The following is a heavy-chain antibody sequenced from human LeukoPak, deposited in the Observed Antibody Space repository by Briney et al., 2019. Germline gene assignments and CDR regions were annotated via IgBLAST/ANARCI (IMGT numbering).Heavy chain of an antibody. CDR2: ISYDGSNK. J-gene: IGHJ5*02. CDR1: GFTFSSYA. CDR3: ASVYYDSGSSPLS. D-gene: IGHD3-10*01. V-gene: IGHV3-30-3*01. Sequence: PGGSLRLSCAASGFTFSSYAMHWVRQAPGKGLEWVAVISYDGSNKYYADSVKGRFTISRDNSKNTLYLQMNSLRAEDTAVYYCASVYYDSGSSPLSWGQGTLVTVSS.